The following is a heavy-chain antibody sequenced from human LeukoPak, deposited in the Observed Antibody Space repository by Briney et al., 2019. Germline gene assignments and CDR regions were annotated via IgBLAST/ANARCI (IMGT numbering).Heavy chain of an antibody. CDR2: IYTSGST. J-gene: IGHJ4*02. V-gene: IGHV4-4*07. Sequence: SETLSLTCTVSGGSFSDYYWSWIRQPAGKGLEWIGRIYTSGSTNYNPSLKSLVTMSLDMSKNQFSLKLNSETAADTAVYYCARDLVAFDYWGQGALVIVSS. CDR3: ARDLVAFDY. D-gene: IGHD2-15*01. CDR1: GGSFSDYY.